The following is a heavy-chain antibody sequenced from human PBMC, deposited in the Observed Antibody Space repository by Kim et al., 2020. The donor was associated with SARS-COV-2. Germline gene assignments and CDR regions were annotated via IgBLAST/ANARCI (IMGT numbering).Heavy chain of an antibody. CDR2: ISGSGGST. CDR1: GFTFSSYA. J-gene: IGHJ6*02. V-gene: IGHV3-23*01. CDR3: APHWRGVRGVTPYGMDV. D-gene: IGHD3-10*01. Sequence: GGSLRLSCAASGFTFSSYAMSWVRQAPGKGLEWVSAISGSGGSTYYADSVKGRFTISRDNSKNTLYLQMNSLRAEDTAVYYCAPHWRGVRGVTPYGMDVWGQGTTVTVSS.